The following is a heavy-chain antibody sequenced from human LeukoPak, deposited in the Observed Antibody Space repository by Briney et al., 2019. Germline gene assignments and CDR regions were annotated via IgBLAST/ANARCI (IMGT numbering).Heavy chain of an antibody. J-gene: IGHJ5*02. CDR1: GGSISSGDYY. Sequence: ASETLSLTCTVSGGSISSGDYYWSWIRQHPGKGLEWIGYIYYSGSTYYNPSLKSRVTISVDTSRNQFSLNLSSVTAADTAVYYCARVARYSSSWYWFDPWGQGILVTVSS. V-gene: IGHV4-31*03. CDR2: IYYSGST. D-gene: IGHD6-13*01. CDR3: ARVARYSSSWYWFDP.